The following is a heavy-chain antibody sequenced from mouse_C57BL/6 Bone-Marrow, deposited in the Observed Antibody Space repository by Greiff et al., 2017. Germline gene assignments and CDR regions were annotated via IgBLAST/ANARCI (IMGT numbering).Heavy chain of an antibody. CDR3: ARCKGLQPYYFDY. Sequence: VQLQESGAELVRPGSSVKLSCKASGYTFTSYWMDWVKQRPGQGLEWIGNIYPSDSETHYNQKFKDKATLTVDKSSSTAYMQLSSLTSEDSAVYYCARCKGLQPYYFDYWGQGTTLTDSS. D-gene: IGHD2-2*01. CDR2: IYPSDSET. J-gene: IGHJ2*01. V-gene: IGHV1-61*01. CDR1: GYTFTSYW.